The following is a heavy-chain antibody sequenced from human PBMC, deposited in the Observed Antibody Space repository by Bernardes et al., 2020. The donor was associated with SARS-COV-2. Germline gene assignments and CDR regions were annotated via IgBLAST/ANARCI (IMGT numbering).Heavy chain of an antibody. CDR1: GLTVSDNY. CDR2: MYSGGST. V-gene: IGHV3-66*01. J-gene: IGHJ6*02. Sequence: GGSLRLSCAASGLTVSDNYMTWVRQAPGKGLEWVALMYSGGSTYYADSLKGRFTVSRDNSKNTLYLQMNSLRAEDTAVYYCASVMATWDRGLFSNTYYFYGMDVWGQGTTVTVSS. D-gene: IGHD3-10*01. CDR3: ASVMATWDRGLFSNTYYFYGMDV.